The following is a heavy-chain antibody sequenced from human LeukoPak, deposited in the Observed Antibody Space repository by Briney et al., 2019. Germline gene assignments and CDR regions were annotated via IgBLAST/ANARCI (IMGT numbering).Heavy chain of an antibody. Sequence: GGSLRLSCAASGFTFSSFGMHWVRQAPGKGLEWVAIISYDGSNKYYADSVKGRFTISRDSSKNTLYLQMNSLRAEDTAVYYCSKTTVTVYYYYGMDVWGQGTPVTVSS. CDR1: GFTFSSFG. V-gene: IGHV3-30*18. CDR2: ISYDGSNK. J-gene: IGHJ6*02. CDR3: SKTTVTVYYYYGMDV. D-gene: IGHD4-17*01.